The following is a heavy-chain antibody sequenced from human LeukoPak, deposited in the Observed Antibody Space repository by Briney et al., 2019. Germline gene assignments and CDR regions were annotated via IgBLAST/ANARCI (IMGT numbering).Heavy chain of an antibody. CDR3: ARGDYYGSPFDY. D-gene: IGHD3-10*01. J-gene: IGHJ4*02. CDR1: GFTFSNFG. V-gene: IGHV3-33*01. Sequence: GGSLRLSCAASGFTFSNFGMHWVRQAPGKGREWLAVIWYDGGNKYYADSVQGRFTISRDNSKNTLYLQMNSLRVEDTAVYYCARGDYYGSPFDYWGQGTLVTVSS. CDR2: IWYDGGNK.